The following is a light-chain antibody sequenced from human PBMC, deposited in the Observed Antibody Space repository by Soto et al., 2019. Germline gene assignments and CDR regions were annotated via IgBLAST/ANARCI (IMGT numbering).Light chain of an antibody. CDR3: QQYGSVPLT. J-gene: IGKJ4*01. V-gene: IGKV3-20*01. Sequence: EIVLTQSPGTLSLSPGERATLSCRASQSVSTSYLAWYQQKPGQAPRLLIYGASSRATGIPDRFSGSGSGADFTLTISRLETEDFEVYYCQQYGSVPLTFGGGTKVEIK. CDR2: GAS. CDR1: QSVSTSY.